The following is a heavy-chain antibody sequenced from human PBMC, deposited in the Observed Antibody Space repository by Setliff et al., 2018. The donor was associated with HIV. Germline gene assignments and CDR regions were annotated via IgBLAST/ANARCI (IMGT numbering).Heavy chain of an antibody. CDR3: ARGRCTGGTCSGRYSYLRIDV. D-gene: IGHD2-8*02. Sequence: PSETLSLTCAVYGGTFSDYSWTWIRRPPGKGLEWIGEIHHSGRTEYNPSLTSRISMSVDSSEIQFSLRMSSVAAADTAVYYCARGRCTGGTCSGRYSYLRIDVWGKGTTVTVS. J-gene: IGHJ6*03. CDR2: IHHSGRT. CDR1: GGTFSDYS. V-gene: IGHV4-34*01.